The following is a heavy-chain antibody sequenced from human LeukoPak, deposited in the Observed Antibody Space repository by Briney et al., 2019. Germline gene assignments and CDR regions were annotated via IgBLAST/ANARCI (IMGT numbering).Heavy chain of an antibody. J-gene: IGHJ6*03. Sequence: SETLSLTCTVSGASISSGNYYWTWIRQPAGKGLEWIGRIYTTGRTSYNPSLKSRVTISMDTSKNQFSLRVNSLTAADTAVYYCARDNGDYYSYYYMDVWGKGTTVTVSS. V-gene: IGHV4-61*02. D-gene: IGHD4-17*01. CDR3: ARDNGDYYSYYYMDV. CDR2: IYTTGRT. CDR1: GASISSGNYY.